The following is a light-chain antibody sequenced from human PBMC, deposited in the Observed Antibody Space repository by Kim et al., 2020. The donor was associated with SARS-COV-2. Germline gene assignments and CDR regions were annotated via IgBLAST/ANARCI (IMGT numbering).Light chain of an antibody. V-gene: IGKV3-11*01. CDR2: DAS. Sequence: EIVLTQSPATLSLSPGERATLSCRASQSVSSYLAWYRQKPGQAPRLLIYDASNRATGIPARFSGSGSGTDFTLTISSLEPEVFAVYYCQQRSNWLTFGGGTKVDIK. J-gene: IGKJ4*01. CDR3: QQRSNWLT. CDR1: QSVSSY.